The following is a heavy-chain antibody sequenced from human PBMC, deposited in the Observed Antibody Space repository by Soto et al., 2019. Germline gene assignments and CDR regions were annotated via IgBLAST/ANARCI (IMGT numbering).Heavy chain of an antibody. D-gene: IGHD3-10*01. CDR1: GGSISSYY. CDR3: AARLSSGWGSSFDY. V-gene: IGHV4-59*01. Sequence: SETLSLTCTVSGGSISSYYWSWIRQPPGKGLEWIGYIYYSGSTNYNPSLKSRVTISVDTSKNQFSLKLSSVTAADTAVYYCAARLSSGWGSSFDYWGQGTLVTVSS. J-gene: IGHJ4*02. CDR2: IYYSGST.